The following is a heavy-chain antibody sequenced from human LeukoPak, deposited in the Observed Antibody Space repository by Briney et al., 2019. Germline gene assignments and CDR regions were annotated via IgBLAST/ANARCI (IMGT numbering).Heavy chain of an antibody. J-gene: IGHJ4*02. CDR1: GFTFSSYE. CDR3: AKLHYYDSSGFDY. CDR2: ISSSGSTI. D-gene: IGHD3-22*01. V-gene: IGHV3-48*03. Sequence: QTGGSLRLSCAASGFTFSSYEMSWVRQAPGMGLEWVSYISSSGSTICYADSVKGRFTISRDNAKSSLYLQMNSLRAEDTAVYYCAKLHYYDSSGFDYWGQGTLVTVSS.